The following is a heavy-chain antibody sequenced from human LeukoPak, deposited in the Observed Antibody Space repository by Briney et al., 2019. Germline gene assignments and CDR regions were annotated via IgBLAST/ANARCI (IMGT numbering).Heavy chain of an antibody. D-gene: IGHD3-22*01. J-gene: IGHJ3*02. CDR3: TRYIADSSGSPSPSAFNI. CDR1: GFTFSAYW. Sequence: PGGSLRLSCAASGFTFSAYWMSWVRQAPGKGLNWVANIKQDGSEKYYVDSVKGRFTISRDNAKNSLYLQMNSLRVEDTAVYYCTRYIADSSGSPSPSAFNIWSQGTMVTVSS. V-gene: IGHV3-7*02. CDR2: IKQDGSEK.